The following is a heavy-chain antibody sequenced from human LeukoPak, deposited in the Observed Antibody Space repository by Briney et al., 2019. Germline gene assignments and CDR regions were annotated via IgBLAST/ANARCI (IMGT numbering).Heavy chain of an antibody. CDR2: IYYSGST. CDR3: ARRVYSGFDYFFDY. CDR1: GGSISTNSYY. V-gene: IGHV4-39*07. Sequence: PSETLSLTCTVSGGSISTNSYYWGWIRQPPGKGLEWIGSIYYSGSTYYSPSLKSRVTISVDTSKNQFSLKLNSLTAADTAVYYCARRVYSGFDYFFDYWGQGTLVTVSS. J-gene: IGHJ4*02. D-gene: IGHD5-12*01.